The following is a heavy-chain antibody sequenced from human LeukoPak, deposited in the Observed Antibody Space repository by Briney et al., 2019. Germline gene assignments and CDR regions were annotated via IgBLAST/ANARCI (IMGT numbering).Heavy chain of an antibody. Sequence: PSETLSLTCAVYGGSFSGYYWSWIRQPPEKGLEWIGEINHSGSTNYNPSLKSRVTISVDTSKNQFSLKLSSVTAADTAVYYCARGWKGNSYDLDYWGQGTLVTVSS. J-gene: IGHJ4*02. CDR2: INHSGST. D-gene: IGHD5-18*01. V-gene: IGHV4-34*01. CDR3: ARGWKGNSYDLDY. CDR1: GGSFSGYY.